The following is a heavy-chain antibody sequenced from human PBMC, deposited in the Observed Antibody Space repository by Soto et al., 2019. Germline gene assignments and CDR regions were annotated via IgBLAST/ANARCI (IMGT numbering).Heavy chain of an antibody. CDR3: AREQGLRPGGGGTEPLDI. CDR1: GYSFTSQY. Sequence: QVQLVQSGAEVEKPGASVKISCKASGYSFTSQYVHWVRQAPGQGLEWMGIINPNGGSTTYAQKCQGEGPMTRDTSPSKAPMGLGNLTSGDPAVYYCAREQGLRPGGGGTEPLDIWGQGTMVTVAS. D-gene: IGHD6-25*01. CDR2: INPNGGST. V-gene: IGHV1-46*03. J-gene: IGHJ3*02.